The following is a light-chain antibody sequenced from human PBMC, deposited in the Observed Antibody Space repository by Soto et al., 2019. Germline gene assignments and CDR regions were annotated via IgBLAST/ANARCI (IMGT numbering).Light chain of an antibody. CDR2: GAS. CDR1: QSVSSN. Sequence: EIVMTQSPATLSVSPGERATLSGRASQSVSSNLAWYQQKPGQAPRLLIYGASTRATGIPARFSGSGSGTDFTLAISRLEPEDFAVYYCQQYGSSPWTFGQGTKVDIK. J-gene: IGKJ1*01. V-gene: IGKV3-15*01. CDR3: QQYGSSPWT.